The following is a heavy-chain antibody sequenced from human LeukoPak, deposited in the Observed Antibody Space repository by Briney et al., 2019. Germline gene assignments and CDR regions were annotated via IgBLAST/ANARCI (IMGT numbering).Heavy chain of an antibody. CDR3: ARDRRGYYDSSGYHY. J-gene: IGHJ4*02. CDR2: IKQDGSEK. CDR1: GFTFSSYW. Sequence: QPGGSLRLSCAASGFTFSSYWMSWVRQAPGKELEWVANIKQDGSEKYYVDSVKGRFTISRDNAKNSLYLQMNSLRAEDTAVYYCARDRRGYYDSSGYHYWGQGTLVTVSS. D-gene: IGHD3-22*01. V-gene: IGHV3-7*01.